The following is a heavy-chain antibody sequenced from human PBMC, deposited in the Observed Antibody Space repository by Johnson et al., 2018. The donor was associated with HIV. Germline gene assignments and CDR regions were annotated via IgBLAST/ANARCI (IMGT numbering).Heavy chain of an antibody. J-gene: IGHJ3*02. CDR3: ASGGWLEGAFDI. D-gene: IGHD3-16*01. CDR2: IRGRGAST. CDR1: GFTFSSYD. V-gene: IGHV3-66*03. Sequence: VQLVESGGGLIQPGGSLRLSCAASGFTFSSYDMHWVRQAPGKGLAWVSVIRGRGASTFYAVFVQVRFIISGDKSKNTLYLQMNSLRAEDTAVYYCASGGWLEGAFDIWGQGTMVTVSS.